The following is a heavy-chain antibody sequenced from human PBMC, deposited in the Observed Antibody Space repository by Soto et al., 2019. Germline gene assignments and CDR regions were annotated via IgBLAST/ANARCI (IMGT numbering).Heavy chain of an antibody. V-gene: IGHV3-20*04. CDR3: AREIRQEAEPGPLDA. CDR1: GFTFDEYG. J-gene: IGHJ5*02. Sequence: GGSLRLSCAASGFTFDEYGMSWFRQAPGKGLEWVSGINWNGGSTGYADSVKGRFTISRDNAKNSLYLQMNSLRAEDTALYYCAREIRQEAEPGPLDAWGRGTLVTAPS. D-gene: IGHD6-13*01. CDR2: INWNGGST.